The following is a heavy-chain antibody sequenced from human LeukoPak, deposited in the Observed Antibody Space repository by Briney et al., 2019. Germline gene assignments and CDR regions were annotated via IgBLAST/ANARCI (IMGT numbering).Heavy chain of an antibody. D-gene: IGHD4-17*01. CDR1: GYSFTSYG. CDR3: ARGPPTPVTTMWGY. J-gene: IGHJ4*02. Sequence: ASVTVSCTAPGYSFTSYGISGVRQAPGQGLEWMGWSRDYNGNTNHSQQLQGRVTMTTNTSTSTAYMELRSLRSDDTAVYYCARGPPTPVTTMWGYWGQGTMVTVSS. V-gene: IGHV1-18*01. CDR2: SRDYNGNT.